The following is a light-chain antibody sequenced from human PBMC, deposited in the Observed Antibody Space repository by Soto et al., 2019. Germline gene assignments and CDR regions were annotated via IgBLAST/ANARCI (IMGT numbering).Light chain of an antibody. J-gene: IGKJ5*01. Sequence: DIQMTQSPSSVSASVGDRVTITCRASQGISTNLAWYQQKPGKAPKLLIYAASSLQSGVPPRFSGSGSGTDFTLTISSLRPEDFAIYYCLQANRVPLSFGQGTRLEI. CDR2: AAS. V-gene: IGKV1-12*01. CDR3: LQANRVPLS. CDR1: QGISTN.